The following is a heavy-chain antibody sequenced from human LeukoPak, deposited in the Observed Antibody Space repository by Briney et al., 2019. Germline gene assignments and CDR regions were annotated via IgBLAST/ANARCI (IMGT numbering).Heavy chain of an antibody. Sequence: TSSETLSLTCTVSGGSMRSYFWTWVRQPAGKGLEWIGCISGMGTAYSNPSLGSRITISLDTSNNQFSLKVISVTAADTAVYYCARGTEMTKTSGYYSFDYWGQGTVVSVSS. J-gene: IGHJ4*02. CDR3: ARGTEMTKTSGYYSFDY. D-gene: IGHD3-9*01. CDR2: ISGMGTA. V-gene: IGHV4-4*07. CDR1: GGSMRSYF.